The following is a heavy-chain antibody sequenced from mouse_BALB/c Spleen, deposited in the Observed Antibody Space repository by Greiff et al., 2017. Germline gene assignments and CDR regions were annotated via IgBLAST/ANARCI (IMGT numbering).Heavy chain of an antibody. V-gene: IGHV1-87*01. J-gene: IGHJ4*01. CDR1: GYTFTSYW. CDR3: ARVRYDDYAMDY. Sequence: VQLQQSGAELARPGASVKLSCKASGYTFTSYWMQWVKQRPGQGLEWIGAIYPGDGDTRYTQKFKGKATLTADKSSSTAYMQLSSLASEDSAVYYCARVRYDDYAMDYWGQGTSVTVSS. CDR2: IYPGDGDT. D-gene: IGHD2-14*01.